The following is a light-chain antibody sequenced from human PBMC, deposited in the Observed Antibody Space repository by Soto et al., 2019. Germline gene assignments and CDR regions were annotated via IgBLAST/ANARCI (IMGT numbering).Light chain of an antibody. CDR2: SNN. Sequence: QSVLTQPPSASGTPGQRVTISCSGSSSKIGSKTVNWYQQLPGTAPKLPIYSNNQRPSGVPDRFSGSKSGTSASLAISGLQSVDEADYYCATWDDSLNGWVFGGGTKVTVL. CDR1: SSKIGSKT. CDR3: ATWDDSLNGWV. V-gene: IGLV1-44*01. J-gene: IGLJ3*02.